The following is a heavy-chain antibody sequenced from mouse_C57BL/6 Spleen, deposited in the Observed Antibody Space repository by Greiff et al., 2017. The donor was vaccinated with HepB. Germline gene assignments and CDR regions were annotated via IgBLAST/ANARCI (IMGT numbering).Heavy chain of an antibody. CDR3: ASFITTVVAPYWYFDV. Sequence: QVQLQQPGTELVKPGASVKLSCKASGYTFTSYWMHWVKQRPGQGLEWIGNINPSNGGTNYNEKFKSKATLTVDKSSSTAYMQLSSLTSEDSAVYYCASFITTVVAPYWYFDVWGTGTTVTGSS. CDR1: GYTFTSYW. J-gene: IGHJ1*03. D-gene: IGHD1-1*01. CDR2: INPSNGGT. V-gene: IGHV1-53*01.